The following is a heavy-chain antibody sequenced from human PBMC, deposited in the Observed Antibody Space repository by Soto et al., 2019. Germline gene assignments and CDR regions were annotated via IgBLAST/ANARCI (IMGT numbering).Heavy chain of an antibody. CDR1: GGSISSSSYY. CDR3: AGLAEWLVYYFDY. Sequence: QLQLQESGPGLVKPSETLSLTCTVSGGSISSSSYYWGWIRQPPGKGLEWIGSIYYSGSTYYNPSLKSRVTISVDTSRNQFSLKLSSVTAADTAVYYCAGLAEWLVYYFDYWGQGTLVTVSS. CDR2: IYYSGST. V-gene: IGHV4-39*01. D-gene: IGHD6-19*01. J-gene: IGHJ4*02.